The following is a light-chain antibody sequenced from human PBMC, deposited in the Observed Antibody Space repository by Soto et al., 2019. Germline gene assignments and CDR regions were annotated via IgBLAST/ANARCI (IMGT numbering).Light chain of an antibody. CDR2: AVS. CDR1: SCDIGSYDH. J-gene: IGLJ1*01. Sequence: QSVLTQPASVSGSPGQSITISCSGTSCDIGSYDHVAWYQQFPGKSPKLIIYAVSDRPSGVSDRFSGSKSGISASLTISGLQTEDEADYYCISYTDRQSYLFGTGTKVTVL. V-gene: IGLV2-14*03. CDR3: ISYTDRQSYL.